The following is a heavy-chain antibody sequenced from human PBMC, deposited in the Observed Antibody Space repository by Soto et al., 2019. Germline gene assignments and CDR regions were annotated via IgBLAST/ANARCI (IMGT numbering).Heavy chain of an antibody. J-gene: IGHJ4*02. D-gene: IGHD1-26*01. CDR3: ARDRSLHSGTKYYFDY. CDR1: GGTFSSYA. CDR2: IIPIFGTA. V-gene: IGHV1-69*12. Sequence: QVQLVQSGAEVKKPGSSVKVSCKASGGTFSSYAISWVRQAPGQGLEWMGGIIPIFGTANYAQKFQGRVTITADESTSTDYMELSSLRSEDTAVYYCARDRSLHSGTKYYFDYWGQGTLVTVSS.